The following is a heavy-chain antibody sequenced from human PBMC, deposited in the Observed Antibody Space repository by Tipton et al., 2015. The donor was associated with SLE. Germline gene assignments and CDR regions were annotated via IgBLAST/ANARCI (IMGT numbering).Heavy chain of an antibody. Sequence: GLVKPSETLSLTCTVSGGSISTHYWTWIRQPPGKGLEWIGYIYYSGSTYYNPSLQSRVTISVDTSKNQFSLKLSSVTAADTAVYYCARGLGGWPLGYGWFDPWGQGTLVTVSS. V-gene: IGHV4-59*11. CDR1: GGSISTHY. CDR3: ARGLGGWPLGYGWFDP. D-gene: IGHD3-16*01. J-gene: IGHJ5*02. CDR2: IYYSGST.